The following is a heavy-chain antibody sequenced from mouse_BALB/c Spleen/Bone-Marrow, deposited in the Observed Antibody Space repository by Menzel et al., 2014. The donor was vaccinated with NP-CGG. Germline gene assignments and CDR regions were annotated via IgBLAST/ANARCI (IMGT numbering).Heavy chain of an antibody. J-gene: IGHJ2*01. CDR3: ARVGFSFDY. CDR2: IYPGDGVT. CDR1: GYAFSTYW. Sequence: QVQLRESGAELVRPGSSVKISCKASGYAFSTYWMNWVKQRPGQGLEWIGQIYPGDGVTNYNGKFKGKAALTADRSSSTASVQLSSLTSEDSAVYFCARVGFSFDYWGQGTTLTVSS. D-gene: IGHD3-1*01. V-gene: IGHV1-80*01.